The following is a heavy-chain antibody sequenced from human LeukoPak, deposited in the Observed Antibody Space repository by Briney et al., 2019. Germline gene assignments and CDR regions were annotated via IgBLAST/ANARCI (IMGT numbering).Heavy chain of an antibody. CDR3: ARVLRLFNY. CDR2: IYHSGST. J-gene: IGHJ4*02. CDR1: GYSISSGYY. V-gene: IGHV4-38-2*02. Sequence: SETLSLTCTVSGYSISSGYYWGWIRQPPGKGLEWIGSIYHSGSTYYNPSLKSRVTISVETSKNQFSLKLSSVTAADPAVYYCARVLRLFNYWGQGTLVTVSS. D-gene: IGHD5/OR15-5a*01.